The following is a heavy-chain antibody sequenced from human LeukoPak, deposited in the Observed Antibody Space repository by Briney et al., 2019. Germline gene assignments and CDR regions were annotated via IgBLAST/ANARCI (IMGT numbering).Heavy chain of an antibody. J-gene: IGHJ5*02. D-gene: IGHD4-17*01. CDR2: INPSGGST. Sequence: ASVKVSCKASGYTFTSYYMHWVRQAPGQGLEWMGIINPSGGSTSYAQKFQGRVTMTRDTSTSTVYMELSSLRSEDTAVYYCARSLSPGDYVANWFDPWGQGTLVTVSS. CDR1: GYTFTSYY. CDR3: ARSLSPGDYVANWFDP. V-gene: IGHV1-46*01.